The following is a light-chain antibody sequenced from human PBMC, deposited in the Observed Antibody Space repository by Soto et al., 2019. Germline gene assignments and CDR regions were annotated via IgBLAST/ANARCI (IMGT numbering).Light chain of an antibody. V-gene: IGKV3-15*01. J-gene: IGKJ5*01. CDR3: QQYIRRPLS. Sequence: EILMTQSPATLSLSPGEAVTLSCRAAQDVTNSVAWYQQKSGQAPRLLIYDASARASGVSARFSGSGSGTDFTLTISGLQAEDFAVYFCQQYIRRPLSFGQGTRLEIK. CDR2: DAS. CDR1: QDVTNS.